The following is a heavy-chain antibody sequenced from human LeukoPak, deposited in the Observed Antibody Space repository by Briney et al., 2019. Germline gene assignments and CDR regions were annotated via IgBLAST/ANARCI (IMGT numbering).Heavy chain of an antibody. CDR3: ARDLRITMVRGVILDY. CDR1: GFTFSSYA. J-gene: IGHJ4*02. CDR2: IKQDGSEK. Sequence: GGSLRLSCAASGFTFSSYAMHWVRQAPGKGLEWVANIKQDGSEKYYVDSVKGRFTISRDNAKNSLYLQMNSLRAEDTAVYYCARDLRITMVRGVILDYWGQGTLVTVSS. V-gene: IGHV3-7*01. D-gene: IGHD3-10*01.